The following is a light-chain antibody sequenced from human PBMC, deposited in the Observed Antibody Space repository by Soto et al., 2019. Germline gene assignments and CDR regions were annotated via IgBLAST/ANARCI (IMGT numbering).Light chain of an antibody. CDR2: DAS. J-gene: IGKJ2*01. V-gene: IGKV1-33*01. CDR1: QDISNY. Sequence: DIQMTQSPSSLSASVGDRVTITCQASQDISNYLNWYQQKPGKAPKLLIYDASNLETGVPSRFSGSESGTDFTFTISSLQPEDIATYYCQQYDNLPPYTFGQGTNLEIK. CDR3: QQYDNLPPYT.